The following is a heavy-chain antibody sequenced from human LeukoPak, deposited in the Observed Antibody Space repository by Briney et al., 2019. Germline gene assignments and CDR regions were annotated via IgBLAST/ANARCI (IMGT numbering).Heavy chain of an antibody. CDR3: AKSPGITFGGVIGLFDY. J-gene: IGHJ4*02. CDR1: GFTFSSYE. V-gene: IGHV3-48*03. Sequence: GGSLRLSCAASGFTFSSYEMNWVRQAPGKGLEWVSYISSSGSTIYYADSVKGRFTISRDNAKNTLYLQMNSLRAEDTAVYYCAKSPGITFGGVIGLFDYWGQGTLVTVSS. D-gene: IGHD3-16*02. CDR2: ISSSGSTI.